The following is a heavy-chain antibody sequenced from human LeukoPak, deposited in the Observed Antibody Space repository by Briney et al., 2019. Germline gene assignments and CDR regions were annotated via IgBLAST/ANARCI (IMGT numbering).Heavy chain of an antibody. CDR1: GFTVSSND. V-gene: IGHV3-66*01. CDR2: IYKGGST. J-gene: IGHJ4*02. CDR3: AREEGPLDY. Sequence: PGGSLRLSCAASGFTVSSNDISWVRQAPGRGLEWVSLIYKGGSTYYADSVKGRFTVSRHNSKNTLYLQMNSLKTEDTAVYYCAREEGPLDYWGQGTLVTVSS.